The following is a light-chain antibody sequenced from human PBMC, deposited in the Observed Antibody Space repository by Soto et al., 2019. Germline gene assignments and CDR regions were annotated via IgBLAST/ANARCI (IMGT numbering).Light chain of an antibody. V-gene: IGKV4-1*01. Sequence: DIVMTQPPDSVAVSLGAGAPMNCMSRQSVLSSSNNKNSIAWYQQKPPQPPKALIYWASTRESGVPARISGSRSGTDFTLTISSLQAEDYAMDYYQQRYEWPPFTFGQGTRLEIK. CDR2: WAS. CDR1: QSVLSSSNNKNS. J-gene: IGKJ5*01. CDR3: QQRYEWPPFT.